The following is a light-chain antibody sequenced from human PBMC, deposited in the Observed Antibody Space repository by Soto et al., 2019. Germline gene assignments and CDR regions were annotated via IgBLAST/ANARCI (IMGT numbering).Light chain of an antibody. CDR1: STDVGGYNY. V-gene: IGLV2-14*01. Sequence: QSALTQPASVSGSPGQSNTISCTGTSTDVGGYNYVSWYQQHPGKAPKLIIYDVSNRPSGVSNRFSGSKSGNTASLTISGLHAEDEADYYCSSYTRRTAVVFGGWTKLTVL. CDR2: DVS. CDR3: SSYTRRTAVV. J-gene: IGLJ2*01.